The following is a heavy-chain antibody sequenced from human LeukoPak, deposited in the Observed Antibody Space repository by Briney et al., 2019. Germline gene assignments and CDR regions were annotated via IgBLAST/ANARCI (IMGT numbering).Heavy chain of an antibody. Sequence: SETLSLTCTVSGGSISSSSYYWGWIRQPPGKGLEWIGSIYYSGSTYYNPSLKSRVTISVDTSKNQFSLKLSSVTAADTAVYYCASSTPMKTYYYDSSLAYYFDYWGQGTLVTVSS. CDR3: ASSTPMKTYYYDSSLAYYFDY. D-gene: IGHD3-22*01. V-gene: IGHV4-39*07. CDR1: GGSISSSSYY. CDR2: IYYSGST. J-gene: IGHJ4*02.